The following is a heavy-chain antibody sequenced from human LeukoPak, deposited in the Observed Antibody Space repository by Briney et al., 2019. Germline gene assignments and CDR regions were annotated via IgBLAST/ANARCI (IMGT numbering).Heavy chain of an antibody. CDR3: TTGSAYSGLDY. V-gene: IGHV3-15*01. D-gene: IGHD3-22*01. CDR2: IKSQKDGGTT. Sequence: GGSLRLSCAASGFTFSSAWMGWVRQAPGKGLEWVGRIKSQKDGGTTDYAAPVKGRFTISRDDSKNTLYLQMNSLKIEDTAVYYCTTGSAYSGLDYWGQGTLVTVSS. CDR1: GFTFSSAW. J-gene: IGHJ4*02.